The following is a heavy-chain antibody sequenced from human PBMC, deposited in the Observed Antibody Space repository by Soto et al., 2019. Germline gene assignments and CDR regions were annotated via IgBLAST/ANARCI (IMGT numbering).Heavy chain of an antibody. CDR3: ARAQKYSSSPYGMDV. CDR1: GFTFSSYW. Sequence: GGSLRLSCAASGFTFSSYWMSWVRQAPGKGLEWVANIKQDGSEKYYVDSVKGRFTISRDNAKNSLYLQMNSLRAEDTAVYYCARAQKYSSSPYGMDVWGQGTTVTVSS. D-gene: IGHD6-6*01. V-gene: IGHV3-7*03. CDR2: IKQDGSEK. J-gene: IGHJ6*02.